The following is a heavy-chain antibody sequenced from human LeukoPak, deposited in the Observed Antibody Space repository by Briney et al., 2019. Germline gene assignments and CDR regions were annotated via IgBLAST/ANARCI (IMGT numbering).Heavy chain of an antibody. V-gene: IGHV3-66*01. CDR1: GFTFSDYY. CDR3: ARDQHRYSSSWGPHLLN. D-gene: IGHD6-13*01. Sequence: GGFLRLSCAASGFTFSDYYMSWIRQAPGKGLEWVSVIYSGGSTYYADSVKGRFTISRDNSKNTLYLQMNSLRAEDTAVYYCARDQHRYSSSWGPHLLNWGQGTLVTVSS. CDR2: IYSGGST. J-gene: IGHJ4*02.